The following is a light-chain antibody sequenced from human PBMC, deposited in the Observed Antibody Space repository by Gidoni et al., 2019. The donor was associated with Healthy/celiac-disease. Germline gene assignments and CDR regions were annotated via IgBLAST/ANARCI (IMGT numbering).Light chain of an antibody. V-gene: IGKV1-33*01. J-gene: IGKJ4*01. Sequence: DIQMTQSPSSLSASVGDRVTITCQASQDISNYLNLYQQKPGKAHKLLIYDASNLETGVPSRFSGSGSGTDFTFTISSLQPEDIATYYCQQYDNLPPLTFGGGTKVEIK. CDR1: QDISNY. CDR2: DAS. CDR3: QQYDNLPPLT.